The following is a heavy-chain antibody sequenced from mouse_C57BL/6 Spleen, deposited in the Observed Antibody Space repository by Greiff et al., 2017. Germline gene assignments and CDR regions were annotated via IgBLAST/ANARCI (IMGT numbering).Heavy chain of an antibody. CDR3: ARSSDYYGSSYAMDY. CDR2: IYPGSGIT. J-gene: IGHJ4*01. D-gene: IGHD1-1*01. CDR1: GYTFTDYY. V-gene: IGHV1-76*01. Sequence: QVQLQQSGAELVRPGASVKLSCKASGYTFTDYYINWVKQRPGQGLEWIARIYPGSGITNYNEKFKGKATLTAEKSSSTADVQLSILTSEDSAVYFYARSSDYYGSSYAMDYWGQGTSVTVSS.